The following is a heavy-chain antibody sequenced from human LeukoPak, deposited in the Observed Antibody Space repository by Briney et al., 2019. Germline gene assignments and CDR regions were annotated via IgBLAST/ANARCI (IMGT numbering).Heavy chain of an antibody. D-gene: IGHD3-3*01. CDR3: ARPVLRFLEGSYGMDV. V-gene: IGHV1-69*01. Sequence: GSSVKVSCKASGGTFSSYAISWVRQAPGQGLEWMGGIIPIFGTANYAQKFQGRVTITADESTSTAYMELSSLRSEDMAVYYCARPVLRFLEGSYGMDVWGQGTTVTVSS. CDR1: GGTFSSYA. J-gene: IGHJ6*02. CDR2: IIPIFGTA.